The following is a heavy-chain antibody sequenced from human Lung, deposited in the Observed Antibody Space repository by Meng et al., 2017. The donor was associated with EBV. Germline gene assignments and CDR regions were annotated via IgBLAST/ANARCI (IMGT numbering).Heavy chain of an antibody. CDR1: GDSISSDIW. D-gene: IGHD1-1*01. CDR2: VYHRGDT. Sequence: LQGSGPGLVKPSGTLSLTWTFSGDSISSDIWWSWVRQPPGKGLEWIGEVYHRGDTNYNPSLKSRVVISVDRSKNQFSLNLSSVTAADTAMYYCGRDQGRQLINHWGQGTLVTVSS. CDR3: GRDQGRQLINH. J-gene: IGHJ4*02. V-gene: IGHV4-4*02.